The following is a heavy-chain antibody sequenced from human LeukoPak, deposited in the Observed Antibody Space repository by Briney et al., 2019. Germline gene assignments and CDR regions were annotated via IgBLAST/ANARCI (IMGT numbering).Heavy chain of an antibody. CDR2: IKQDGSER. CDR1: GFTFSSYW. J-gene: IGHJ4*02. D-gene: IGHD1-7*01. CDR3: ARAHNWKYGTFDY. V-gene: IGHV3-7*01. Sequence: GGSLRLSCAASGFTFSSYWMSWVRQAPGKGLEWVANIKQDGSERYYVDSVKGRFTISRDNAKNSLYLQMNSLRVEDTAVYYCARAHNWKYGTFDYWGQGTLVTVSS.